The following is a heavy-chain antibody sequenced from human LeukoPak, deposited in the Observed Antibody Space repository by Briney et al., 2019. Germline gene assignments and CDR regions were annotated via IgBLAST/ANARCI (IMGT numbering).Heavy chain of an antibody. Sequence: GSLRLSCAASGFTFSNAWMSWVRQAPGKGLEWIGSIYYSGSTYYNPSLKSRVTISVDTSKNQFSLKLSSVTAADTAVYYCARVGYSSSWTNPDYYFDYWGQGTLVTVSS. D-gene: IGHD6-13*01. CDR2: IYYSGST. CDR1: GFTFSNAW. J-gene: IGHJ4*02. CDR3: ARVGYSSSWTNPDYYFDY. V-gene: IGHV4-4*02.